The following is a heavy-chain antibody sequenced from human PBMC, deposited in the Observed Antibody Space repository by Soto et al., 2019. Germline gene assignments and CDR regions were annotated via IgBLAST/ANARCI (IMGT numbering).Heavy chain of an antibody. CDR3: ARFLAYCSGDSCYSSCFDL. V-gene: IGHV1-2*04. D-gene: IGHD2-15*01. Sequence: SVKPTCKDSRERLTGKYMHSVRHEKRQGHEWMGWINPNSGGTNYAQKFQGWVTMTRDTSISTAYMELSRLRSDDTAVYYCARFLAYCSGDSCYSSCFDLSGQGTLVTVSS. J-gene: IGHJ5*02. CDR1: RERLTGKY. CDR2: INPNSGGT.